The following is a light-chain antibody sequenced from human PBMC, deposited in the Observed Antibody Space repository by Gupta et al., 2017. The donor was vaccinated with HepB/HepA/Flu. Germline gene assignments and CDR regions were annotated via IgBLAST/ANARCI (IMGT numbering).Light chain of an antibody. J-gene: IGLJ2*01. Sequence: SYDLTQPPSVSVAPGQTASITCSGDKLGDKYSCWYQQKPGQPPVLVIYQDNKRPSGIPERFSGSNSVNTATLTIRGTQAMDEADYYCQVWDNSGLIFGGGTKLTVL. CDR2: QDN. CDR3: QVWDNSGLI. CDR1: KLGDKY. V-gene: IGLV3-1*01.